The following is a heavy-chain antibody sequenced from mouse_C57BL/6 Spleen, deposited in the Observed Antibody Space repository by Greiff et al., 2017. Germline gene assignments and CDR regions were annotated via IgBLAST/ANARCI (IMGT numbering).Heavy chain of an antibody. CDR3: AKTSEDYGSSYWYLDV. CDR2: IDPSDSYT. D-gene: IGHD1-1*01. V-gene: IGHV1-59*01. CDR1: GYTFTSYW. Sequence: QVQLQQPGAELVRPGTSVKLSCKASGYTFTSYWMHWVKQRPGQGLEWIGVIDPSDSYTNYNQKFKGKATLSVDPSSSTAYMQLSSLTYEDSAVYYCAKTSEDYGSSYWYLDVWGTGTTVTVSS. J-gene: IGHJ1*03.